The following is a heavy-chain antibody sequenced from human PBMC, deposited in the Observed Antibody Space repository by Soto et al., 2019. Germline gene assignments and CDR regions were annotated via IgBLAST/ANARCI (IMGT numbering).Heavy chain of an antibody. D-gene: IGHD5-12*01. CDR3: ARGPIVANHDY. V-gene: IGHV3-33*01. J-gene: IGHJ4*02. CDR2: VWYDGSNK. Sequence: GSLRISCAASGFTFSDYGMHWVRQAPGKGLEWVAVVWYDGSNKYYADSVKGRFTISRDNSKNTLYLQMNSLRAEDTAVYYYARGPIVANHDYWSQGTLVTVSS. CDR1: GFTFSDYG.